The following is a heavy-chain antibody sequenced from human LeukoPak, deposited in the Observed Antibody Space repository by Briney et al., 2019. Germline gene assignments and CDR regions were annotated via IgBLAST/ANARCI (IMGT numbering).Heavy chain of an antibody. CDR1: GFTFSSYW. V-gene: IGHV3-74*01. Sequence: GGSLRLSCAASGFTFSSYWMHWVRQAPGKGLVWVSRINSDGSSTSYADSVKGRFTISRDNAKNTPYLQMNGLRAEDTAVYYCARDPTRPTVTTRLDYWGQGTLVTVSS. CDR3: ARDPTRPTVTTRLDY. CDR2: INSDGSST. J-gene: IGHJ4*02. D-gene: IGHD4-17*01.